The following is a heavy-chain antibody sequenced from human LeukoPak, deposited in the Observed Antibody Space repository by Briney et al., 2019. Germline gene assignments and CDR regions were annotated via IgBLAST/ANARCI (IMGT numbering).Heavy chain of an antibody. CDR2: ISSSSSYI. Sequence: PVGSLRLSCAASGFTFSDFSMNWGRQAPGKGLEWVSFISSSSSYIYYADSVKGRLTISRDNARNSLYLQMNSLRAEDTAVYYCAGSGSYYTVDYWGQGTLVTVSS. D-gene: IGHD3-10*01. V-gene: IGHV3-21*01. CDR1: GFTFSDFS. J-gene: IGHJ4*02. CDR3: AGSGSYYTVDY.